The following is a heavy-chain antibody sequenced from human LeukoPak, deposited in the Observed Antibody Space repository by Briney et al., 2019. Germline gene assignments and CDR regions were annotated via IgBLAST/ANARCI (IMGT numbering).Heavy chain of an antibody. CDR3: ARGRSKNYSLTWGSNY. CDR2: ISAYNGKT. CDR1: GYTFTTYE. V-gene: IGHV1-18*01. Sequence: GASVKVSCKASGYTFTTYEISWVRQAPGQGLEWLGWISAYNGKTNYAQNFQGRVTMTTDTSTSTAYMELRSLRSDDTAVYYCARGRSKNYSLTWGSNYWGQGTLAAVSS. J-gene: IGHJ4*02. D-gene: IGHD2-15*01.